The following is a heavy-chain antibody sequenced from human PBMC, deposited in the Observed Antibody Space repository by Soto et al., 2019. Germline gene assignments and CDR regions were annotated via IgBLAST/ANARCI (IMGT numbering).Heavy chain of an antibody. Sequence: SEPLSLTCTVSGGSSSSSPYFWGWIRQPPGKGLEWIASVSYSGGTYYNPSLKSRVTISVDTSKKQFSLNLTSVTAADTAFYYCSRRAPEGFDPWGQGTQVTVSS. CDR2: VSYSGGT. CDR3: SRRAPEGFDP. CDR1: GGSSSSSPYF. V-gene: IGHV4-39*01. J-gene: IGHJ5*02.